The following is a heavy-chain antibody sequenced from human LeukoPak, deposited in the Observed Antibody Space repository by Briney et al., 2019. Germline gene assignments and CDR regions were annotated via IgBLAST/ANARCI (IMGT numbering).Heavy chain of an antibody. D-gene: IGHD3-22*01. J-gene: IGHJ4*02. Sequence: GGSLRLSCAASGFTFSSYWMRWIRQAPGKGLVWVSRINSDGSSTSYADSVKGRFTISRDNAKNTLYLQMNSLRAEDTAVYYCARVERSYYYDSSGYSPSDYWGQGTLVTVSS. V-gene: IGHV3-74*01. CDR3: ARVERSYYYDSSGYSPSDY. CDR2: INSDGSST. CDR1: GFTFSSYW.